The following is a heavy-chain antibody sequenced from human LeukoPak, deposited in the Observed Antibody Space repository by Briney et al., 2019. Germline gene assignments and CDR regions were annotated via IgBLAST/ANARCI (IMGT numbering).Heavy chain of an antibody. D-gene: IGHD2-2*01. Sequence: SVKVSCKASGGTFSSYAISWVRQAPGQGLEWMGGIIPIFGTANYAQKFQGRVTITADESTSTAYMELSSLRSEDTAVYYCARVIVVVPAAQIRFDPWGQGTLVTVSS. V-gene: IGHV1-69*13. CDR3: ARVIVVVPAAQIRFDP. CDR2: IIPIFGTA. CDR1: GGTFSSYA. J-gene: IGHJ5*02.